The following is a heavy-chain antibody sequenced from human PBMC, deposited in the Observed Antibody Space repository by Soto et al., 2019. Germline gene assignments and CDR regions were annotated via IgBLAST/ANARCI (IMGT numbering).Heavy chain of an antibody. V-gene: IGHV3-21*01. CDR3: ARAAITMILPACLPH. CDR2: ISSSSSYI. J-gene: IGHJ1*01. Sequence: GGSLRLSCAASGFTFSSYSMNWVRQAPGKGLEWVSSISSSSSYIYYADSVKGRFTISRDNAKNSLYLQMNSLRAEDTAVYYCARAAITMILPACLPHWGQGTLVPVAS. D-gene: IGHD3-22*01. CDR1: GFTFSSYS.